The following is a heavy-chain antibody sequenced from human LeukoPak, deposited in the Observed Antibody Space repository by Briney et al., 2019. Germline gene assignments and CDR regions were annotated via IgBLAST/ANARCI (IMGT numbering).Heavy chain of an antibody. CDR2: MNSDGSST. CDR1: GFTFSSYW. J-gene: IGHJ4*02. Sequence: GGSLRLSCAASGFTFSSYWMHWVRQAPGKGLVWVSRMNSDGSSTSYADSVKGRFTISRDNAKNTLYLQMNSLRAEDTAVYYCAVAGTEGFDYWGQGTLVTVSS. V-gene: IGHV3-74*01. CDR3: AVAGTEGFDY. D-gene: IGHD6-19*01.